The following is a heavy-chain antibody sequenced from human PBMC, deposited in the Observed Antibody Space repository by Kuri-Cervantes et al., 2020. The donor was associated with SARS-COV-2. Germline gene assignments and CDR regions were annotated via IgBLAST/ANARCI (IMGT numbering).Heavy chain of an antibody. J-gene: IGHJ4*01. CDR2: IYYSGST. CDR1: GGSISSSSYY. D-gene: IGHD3-22*01. CDR3: ARLYDSSGYYYPAFDY. Sequence: SETLSLTCTVSGGSISSSSYYWGWIRQPPGKGLEWIGSIYYSGSTYYNPSLKSRVTISVDTSKNQFSLRLSSVTAADTAVYCCARLYDSSGYYYPAFDYWGHGTRVTGSS. V-gene: IGHV4-39*01.